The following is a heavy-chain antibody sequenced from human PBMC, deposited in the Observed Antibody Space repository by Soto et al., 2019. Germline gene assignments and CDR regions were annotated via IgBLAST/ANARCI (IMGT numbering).Heavy chain of an antibody. V-gene: IGHV1-18*01. CDR1: GYNFINSG. D-gene: IGHD3-10*01. CDR3: VIDLDGSGSYDTDY. CDR2: ISVHNGNT. Sequence: QVHLVQSGVAVKKPGASVKVSCKASGYNFINSGITWVRQAPGHVLEWMGWISVHNGNTNYAQKLQGRVTMTTDTSTSTAYMELRGLRSDDTAVYYCVIDLDGSGSYDTDYWGPGTLVTVSS. J-gene: IGHJ4*02.